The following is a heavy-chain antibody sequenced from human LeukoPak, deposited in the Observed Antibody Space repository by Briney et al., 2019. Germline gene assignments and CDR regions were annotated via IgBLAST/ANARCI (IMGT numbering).Heavy chain of an antibody. V-gene: IGHV1-2*02. CDR3: ARGSEQLVIVSSGGFDY. CDR2: INPNSGGT. J-gene: IGHJ4*02. D-gene: IGHD6-6*01. Sequence: GASVKVSCKASGYTFTGYYMHWVRQAPGQGLEWMGWINPNSGGTNYAQKFQGRVTMTRDTSISTAYMELSRLRSDDTAVYYCARGSEQLVIVSSGGFDYWGQGALVTVSS. CDR1: GYTFTGYY.